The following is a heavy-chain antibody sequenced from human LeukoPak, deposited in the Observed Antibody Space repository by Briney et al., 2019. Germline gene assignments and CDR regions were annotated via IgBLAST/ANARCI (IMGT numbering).Heavy chain of an antibody. CDR2: ISGSGSGGST. CDR1: GFTFSSSA. V-gene: IGHV3-23*01. D-gene: IGHD3-9*01. Sequence: GGSLRLSCAASGFTFSSSAMSWVRQAPGKGLEWVSSISGSGSGGSTYYADSVKGRFTISRDNAKNSLYLQMNSLRAEDTAVYYCARDSVGSRYDILTGFDAFDIWGQGTMVTVSS. J-gene: IGHJ3*02. CDR3: ARDSVGSRYDILTGFDAFDI.